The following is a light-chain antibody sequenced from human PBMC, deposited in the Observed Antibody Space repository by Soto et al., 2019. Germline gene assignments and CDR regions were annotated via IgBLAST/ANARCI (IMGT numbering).Light chain of an antibody. CDR3: SSFAGGGNPVL. Sequence: QSALTQPPSASGSLGQSVTISCTGTSSDVGGYNYVSWHQQHQGKAPKVMIYEVTKRPPGVPDRFSGSKSGNTASLTVSGLPAEDEADYYCSSFAGGGNPVLLGGGTKLTVL. V-gene: IGLV2-8*01. CDR1: SSDVGGYNY. J-gene: IGLJ2*01. CDR2: EVT.